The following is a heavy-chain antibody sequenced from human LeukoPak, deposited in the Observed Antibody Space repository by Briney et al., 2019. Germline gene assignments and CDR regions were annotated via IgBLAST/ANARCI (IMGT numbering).Heavy chain of an antibody. J-gene: IGHJ6*03. CDR3: ARVSWFPGTSYYYMDV. CDR1: GGSISSYY. CDR2: IHDSGTT. D-gene: IGHD1-1*01. Sequence: SETLSLTCTASGGSISSYYWSWIRQPPGKGLEWFGYIHDSGTTNYNPSLKSRVTISVDTSKNQFSLKLSSVTAADTAVYYCARVSWFPGTSYYYMDVWGKGTTVTVSS. V-gene: IGHV4-59*01.